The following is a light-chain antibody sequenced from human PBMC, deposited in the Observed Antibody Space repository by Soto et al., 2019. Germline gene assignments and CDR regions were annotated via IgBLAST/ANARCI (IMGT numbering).Light chain of an antibody. CDR2: DNN. Sequence: QSVLTQPPSVSAAPGQKVTISCSGSSSNIGNNYVSWYQQLPGTAPKLLIYDNNKRPSGIPDRFSGSKSGTSATLGIAGLQTGDEADYYCGTWDSGLNVGVFGGGTKVTVL. CDR1: SSNIGNNY. V-gene: IGLV1-51*01. J-gene: IGLJ3*02. CDR3: GTWDSGLNVGV.